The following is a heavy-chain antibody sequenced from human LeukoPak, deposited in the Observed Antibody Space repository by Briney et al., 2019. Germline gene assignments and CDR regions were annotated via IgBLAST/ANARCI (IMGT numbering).Heavy chain of an antibody. Sequence: GGSLRLSCAASGFTFSSYWMHWVRQAPGKRLVWVSRINTDGSSTTYADSVKGRFTISRDNAKNTLYLQMNSLRAEDTAVYYCARGSSAAGYLFDYWGQGTLVTVSS. CDR1: GFTFSSYW. CDR3: ARGSSAAGYLFDY. V-gene: IGHV3-74*01. D-gene: IGHD6-13*01. CDR2: INTDGSST. J-gene: IGHJ4*02.